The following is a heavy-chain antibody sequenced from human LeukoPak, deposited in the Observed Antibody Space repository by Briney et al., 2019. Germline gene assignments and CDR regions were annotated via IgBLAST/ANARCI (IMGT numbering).Heavy chain of an antibody. D-gene: IGHD3-10*02. CDR2: ISSSGSTI. Sequence: PGGSLRLSCAASGFTFSDYYMSWIRQAPGKGLEWVSYISSSGSTIYYADSVKGRFTISRDNAKNSLYLQMNSLRAEDTAVYYCARVGTMLLDEVIPGFEGYYYMDVWGKGTTVTVSS. CDR1: GFTFSDYY. J-gene: IGHJ6*03. V-gene: IGHV3-11*04. CDR3: ARVGTMLLDEVIPGFEGYYYMDV.